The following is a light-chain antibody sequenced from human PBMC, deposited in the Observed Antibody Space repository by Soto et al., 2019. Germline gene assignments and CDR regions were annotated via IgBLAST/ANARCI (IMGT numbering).Light chain of an antibody. Sequence: EIVLTQSPGTLSLSPGERATLSCRASQSVRSSLAWYQQKPGLAPTLLISDASSRASGVPDRFTGGGSGTDFPLTIRILEPEDFALYYCQQYGGSPIILGQGTRIESK. CDR1: QSVRSS. J-gene: IGKJ5*01. CDR3: QQYGGSPII. CDR2: DAS. V-gene: IGKV3-20*01.